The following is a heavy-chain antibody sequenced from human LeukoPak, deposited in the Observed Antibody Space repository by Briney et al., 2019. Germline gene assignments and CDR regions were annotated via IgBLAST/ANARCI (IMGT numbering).Heavy chain of an antibody. Sequence: PSETLSPTCTVSGGSISSYYWSWIRQPPGKGLEWIGYIYYSGSTNYNPSLKSRVTISVDTSKNQFSLKLSSVTAADTAVYYCARGITFNWFDPWGQGTLVTVSS. CDR2: IYYSGST. J-gene: IGHJ5*02. CDR1: GGSISSYY. D-gene: IGHD3-16*01. CDR3: ARGITFNWFDP. V-gene: IGHV4-59*01.